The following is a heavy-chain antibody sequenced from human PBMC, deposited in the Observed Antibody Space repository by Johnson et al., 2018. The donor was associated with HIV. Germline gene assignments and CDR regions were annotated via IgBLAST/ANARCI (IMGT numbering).Heavy chain of an antibody. J-gene: IGHJ3*02. CDR1: GFTVSIYA. Sequence: VQLMESGGGVVQPGRSLRLSCAASGFTVSIYAMSWVRQAPGKGLEWVSDISSYGSTTYYAASVRGRFTISRDNSKNTLYLQMNSLRAEDTAVFYCAKASPDSGSLIDIWGQGTMVTVSS. CDR3: AKASPDSGSLIDI. V-gene: IGHV3-23*01. CDR2: ISSYGSTT. D-gene: IGHD6-6*01.